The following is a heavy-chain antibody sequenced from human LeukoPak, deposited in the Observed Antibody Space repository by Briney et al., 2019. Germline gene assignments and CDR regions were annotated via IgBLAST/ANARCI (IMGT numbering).Heavy chain of an antibody. CDR1: GGSISSSSYY. V-gene: IGHV4-39*01. CDR2: IYYSGST. Sequence: SETLSLTCTVSGGSISSSSYYWGWIRQPPGKGLEWVGSIYYSGSTYYNPSLKSRVTISVDTSKNQFSLKLSSVTAADTAVYYCASSHSRFSGSYYYYGMDVWGQGTTVTVSS. J-gene: IGHJ6*02. D-gene: IGHD3-10*01. CDR3: ASSHSRFSGSYYYYGMDV.